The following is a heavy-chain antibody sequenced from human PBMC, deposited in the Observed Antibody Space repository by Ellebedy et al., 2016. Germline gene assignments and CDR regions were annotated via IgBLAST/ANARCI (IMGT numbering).Heavy chain of an antibody. V-gene: IGHV4-59*01. CDR2: IYYSGST. Sequence: SETLSLTCTVPGGSISSYYWSWIRQPPGKGLAWIGYIYYSGSTNYNPSLKSRVTISVDPSKNQFSLKLSSLTAADTAVYYCARVPLLRGAFDSWGQGTMVTVSS. CDR1: GGSISSYY. D-gene: IGHD2-15*01. CDR3: ARVPLLRGAFDS. J-gene: IGHJ3*02.